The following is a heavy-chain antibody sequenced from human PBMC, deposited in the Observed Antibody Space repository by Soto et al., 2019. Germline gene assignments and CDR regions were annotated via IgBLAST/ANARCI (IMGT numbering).Heavy chain of an antibody. Sequence: QIQLVQSGAEVKKPGSSVRVSCKASGGSFRSHAVTWVRQAPGPGLEWMGRIIPILDETKYAQKFQDRVTITADKSTRTVYMDLSSLTPEDTAMYFCSVGVYDHYRNPRYEAVDIWGSGTKLPVSS. J-gene: IGHJ3*02. CDR1: GGSFRSHA. V-gene: IGHV1-69*02. CDR3: SVGVYDHYRNPRYEAVDI. D-gene: IGHD3-3*01. CDR2: IIPILDET.